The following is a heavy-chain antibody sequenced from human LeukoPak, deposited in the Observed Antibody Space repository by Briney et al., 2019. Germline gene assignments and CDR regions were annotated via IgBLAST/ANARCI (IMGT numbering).Heavy chain of an antibody. CDR3: GRDWKRLGVDY. J-gene: IGHJ4*02. CDR1: GFTFSSFW. D-gene: IGHD1-26*01. V-gene: IGHV3-74*01. Sequence: GGSPRLSCVASGFTFSSFWMYWVRQAPGKGLVWVSRIESDGSSTTYADSVKGRFTIARDNAKNTLYLQMNSLRAEDTAVYYCGRDWKRLGVDYWGQGTLVTVSS. CDR2: IESDGSST.